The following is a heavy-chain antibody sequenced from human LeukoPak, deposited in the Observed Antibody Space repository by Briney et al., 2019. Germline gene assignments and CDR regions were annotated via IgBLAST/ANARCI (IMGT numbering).Heavy chain of an antibody. V-gene: IGHV5-51*01. CDR2: IHPANSNT. CDR1: GYSSTTYW. Sequence: GESLKISCEASGYSSTTYWIGWLRQMPGKGLEWMGVIHPANSNTRYSPSFQGQVTISVDKSISTAYLQWSSLKASDTAIYYCASLGDTTYIVAPIYWGQGTLVTVSS. CDR3: ASLGDTTYIVAPIY. D-gene: IGHD5-12*01. J-gene: IGHJ4*02.